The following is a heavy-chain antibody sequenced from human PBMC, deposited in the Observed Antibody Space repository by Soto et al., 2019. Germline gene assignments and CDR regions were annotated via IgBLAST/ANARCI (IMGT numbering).Heavy chain of an antibody. J-gene: IGHJ5*02. CDR3: ARINNYYGLGSYFNWFDP. V-gene: IGHV4-61*01. D-gene: IGHD3-10*01. CDR2: IHYSGST. Sequence: PSETLSLTCTVSGGSVSSGSYYWSWIRQPPGKGLEWIGNIHYSGSTNYNPSLKSRVTISVDTSKNQFSLKLSSVTAADTAVYYCARINNYYGLGSYFNWFDPWGQGTLVTVSS. CDR1: GGSVSSGSYY.